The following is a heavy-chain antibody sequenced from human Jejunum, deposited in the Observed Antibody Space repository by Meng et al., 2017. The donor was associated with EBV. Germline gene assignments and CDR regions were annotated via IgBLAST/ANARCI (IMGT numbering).Heavy chain of an antibody. D-gene: IGHD3-16*01. J-gene: IGHJ4*02. Sequence: VESGGGVVQPGRSLRLSCAASGFTFSGHAMQWVRQAPGKGLKWVALISNDGNNKYYADSVKGRFTISRDNSKNTLYLQMNSLRVDDMALYYCTREWGADYWGQGTLVTVSS. CDR2: ISNDGNNK. CDR3: TREWGADY. CDR1: GFTFSGHA. V-gene: IGHV3-30-3*01.